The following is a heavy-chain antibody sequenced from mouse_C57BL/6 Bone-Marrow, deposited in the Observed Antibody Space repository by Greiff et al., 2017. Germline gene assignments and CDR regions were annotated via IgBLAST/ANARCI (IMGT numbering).Heavy chain of an antibody. J-gene: IGHJ1*03. CDR1: GYTFTSYW. Sequence: VQLQQPGAELVRPGTSVKLSCKASGYTFTSYWMHWVKQRPGQGLEWIGVIDPSDSYTNYNQKFKGKATLTVDTSSSTAYMQLSSLTSEDSAVYYCARPATVVDWYFDVWGTGTTVTVSS. CDR3: ARPATVVDWYFDV. D-gene: IGHD1-1*01. CDR2: IDPSDSYT. V-gene: IGHV1-59*01.